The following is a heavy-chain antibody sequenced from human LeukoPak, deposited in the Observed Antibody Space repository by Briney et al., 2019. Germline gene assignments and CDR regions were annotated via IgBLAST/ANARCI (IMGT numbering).Heavy chain of an antibody. CDR1: GGTFSSYA. CDR2: IIPIFGTA. Sequence: SETVSCKASGGTFSSYAISWVRQAPGQGLEWMGGIIPIFGTANYAQKFQGRVTITADESTSTAYMELSSLRSEDTAVYYCARGPVNGMVRGEKHFDYWGQGTLVTVSS. CDR3: ARGPVNGMVRGEKHFDY. V-gene: IGHV1-69*01. D-gene: IGHD3-10*01. J-gene: IGHJ4*02.